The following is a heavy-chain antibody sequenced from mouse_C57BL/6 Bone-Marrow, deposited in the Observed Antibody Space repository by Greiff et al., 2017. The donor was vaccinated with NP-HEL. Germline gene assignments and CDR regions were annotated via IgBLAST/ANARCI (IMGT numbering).Heavy chain of an antibody. CDR2: IYPGNSDT. CDR3: TRDGYDGYYFDY. V-gene: IGHV1-5*01. Sequence: EVQLQESGTVLARPGASVKMSCKTSGYTFTSYWMHWVKQRPGQGLEWIGAIYPGNSDTSYNQQFKGKAKLTAVTSASTAYMELSSLTNEDSAVYYGTRDGYDGYYFDYWGQGTTLTVSS. J-gene: IGHJ2*01. D-gene: IGHD2-2*01. CDR1: GYTFTSYW.